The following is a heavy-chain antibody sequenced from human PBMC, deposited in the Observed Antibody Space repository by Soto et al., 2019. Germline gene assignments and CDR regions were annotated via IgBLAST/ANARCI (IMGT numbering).Heavy chain of an antibody. J-gene: IGHJ6*02. Sequence: QVQLVQSGAEVKKPGASVKVSCKASGYNFMNHYMHWVRQAPGQGLEWMGIINPTGGGRTYAQKFQDRVTMTTDTSTSTLYMELISLRFEDTAVYSCGRGDRGMDVWGQGTTVTVSS. D-gene: IGHD3-16*01. V-gene: IGHV1-46*01. CDR2: INPTGGGR. CDR3: GRGDRGMDV. CDR1: GYNFMNHY.